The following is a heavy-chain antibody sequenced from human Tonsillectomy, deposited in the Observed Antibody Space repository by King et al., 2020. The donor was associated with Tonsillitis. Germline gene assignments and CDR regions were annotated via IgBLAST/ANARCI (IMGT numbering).Heavy chain of an antibody. Sequence: VQLVESGGGLVQPGRSLRLSCAASGFVFSSYVMTWVRQAPGKGLEWVSVIYSGGTTTYNAESVRGRFTISRDNSDNILYLQMDSLRAEDTAIYYCARSELVDFWGQGTLVTVSS. CDR2: IYSGGTTT. D-gene: IGHD3/OR15-3a*01. V-gene: IGHV3-23*03. CDR3: ARSELVDF. J-gene: IGHJ1*01. CDR1: GFVFSSYV.